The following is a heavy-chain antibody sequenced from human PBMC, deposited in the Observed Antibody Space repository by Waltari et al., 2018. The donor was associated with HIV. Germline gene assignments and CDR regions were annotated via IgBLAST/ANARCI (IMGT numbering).Heavy chain of an antibody. Sequence: QVQLRQWGAGLLKPSETLSPTCAVYGAPVNANYWAWIRQSPDKGLEWIGENDHNGETNYNPSFKTRVTISLDVSKNQVSLKLKSATAADTAVYFCVRGLRSRPFYRSYEPWGQGTLVTVSS. CDR1: GAPVNANY. V-gene: IGHV4-34*01. J-gene: IGHJ4*02. D-gene: IGHD3-16*01. CDR2: NDHNGET. CDR3: VRGLRSRPFYRSYEP.